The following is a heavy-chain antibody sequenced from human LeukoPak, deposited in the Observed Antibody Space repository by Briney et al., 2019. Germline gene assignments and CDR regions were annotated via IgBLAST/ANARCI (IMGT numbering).Heavy chain of an antibody. CDR2: IYPGDSDT. J-gene: IGHJ3*02. V-gene: IGHV5-51*01. CDR3: AAHPIFRGDAFDI. Sequence: GESLKISCKASEFYLSDKWIGWVRQMPGKGLEWMGIIYPGDSDTRYSPSFQGQVTISADKSISTAYLQWSSLKASDTAMYYCAAHPIFRGDAFDIWGQGTMVTVSS. D-gene: IGHD3-10*01. CDR1: EFYLSDKW.